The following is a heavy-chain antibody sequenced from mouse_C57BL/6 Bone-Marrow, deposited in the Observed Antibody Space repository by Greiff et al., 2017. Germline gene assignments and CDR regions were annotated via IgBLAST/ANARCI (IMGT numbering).Heavy chain of an antibody. V-gene: IGHV5-4*01. CDR2: ISAGGSYT. CDR3: VRDRDHDGSSPWFAY. J-gene: IGHJ3*01. Sequence: DVMLVEPGGGLVKPGGSLKLSCAASGYTFSSYAMSWVRQTPEQRLEWVATISAGGSYTYYPDNVKGRFTISRDNAKSNLYLQMSHLKTEDTAMYYCVRDRDHDGSSPWFAYWGQGTLVTVSA. D-gene: IGHD1-1*01. CDR1: GYTFSSYA.